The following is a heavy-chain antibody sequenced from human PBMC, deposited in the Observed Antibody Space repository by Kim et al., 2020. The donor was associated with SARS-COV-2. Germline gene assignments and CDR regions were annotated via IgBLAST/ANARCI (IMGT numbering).Heavy chain of an antibody. V-gene: IGHV4-31*03. Sequence: SETLSLTCTVSGGSISSGGYYWSWIRQHPGKGLEWIGYIYYSGSTYYNPSLKSRVTISVDTSKNQFSLKLSSVTAADTAVYYCAREAVGSSTLYDYWGQGTLVTVSS. D-gene: IGHD6-13*01. CDR1: GGSISSGGYY. J-gene: IGHJ4*02. CDR2: IYYSGST. CDR3: AREAVGSSTLYDY.